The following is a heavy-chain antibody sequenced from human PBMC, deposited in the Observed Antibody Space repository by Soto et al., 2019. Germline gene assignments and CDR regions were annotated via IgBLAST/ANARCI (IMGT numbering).Heavy chain of an antibody. CDR1: GFTVSSNH. CDR2: IYRDGSR. D-gene: IGHD5-12*01. Sequence: PGGSLRLSCAASGFTVSSNHMSWVRQAPGKGLEWVSVIYRDGSRYYADSVKARFTISRDISKNTLYLQMNSLRAEDTAVYYCAKDARPDGYWDFDYWGQGTLVTVSS. CDR3: AKDARPDGYWDFDY. V-gene: IGHV3-66*01. J-gene: IGHJ4*02.